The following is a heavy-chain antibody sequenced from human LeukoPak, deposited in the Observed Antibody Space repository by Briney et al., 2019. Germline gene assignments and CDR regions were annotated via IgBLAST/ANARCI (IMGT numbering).Heavy chain of an antibody. CDR2: IIPIFGTA. V-gene: IGHV1-69*05. J-gene: IGHJ3*02. D-gene: IGHD6-13*01. CDR1: GGTFSSYA. CDR3: ARGLTAGYSSSSGAFDI. Sequence: SVKVSCKASGGTFSSYAISWVRQAPGQGLEWMGGIIPIFGTANYAQKFQGRVTITTDESTSTAYMELSSLRSEDTAVYYCARGLTAGYSSSSGAFDIWGQGIMVTVSS.